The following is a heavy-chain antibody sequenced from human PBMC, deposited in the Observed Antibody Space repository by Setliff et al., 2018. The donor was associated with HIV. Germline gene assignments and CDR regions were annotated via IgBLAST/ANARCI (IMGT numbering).Heavy chain of an antibody. CDR2: IYASGST. Sequence: SETLSLTCTVSGGSISSGSYYWSWIRQPAGKGLEWIGRIYASGSTNYNPSLKSRVTTSVDTSKNKFSLKLGSVTAADTAMYYCARATYYYDSSGYYYKSYYFDYWGQGTLVTVSS. CDR3: ARATYYYDSSGYYYKSYYFDY. CDR1: GGSISSGSYY. V-gene: IGHV4-61*02. D-gene: IGHD3-22*01. J-gene: IGHJ4*02.